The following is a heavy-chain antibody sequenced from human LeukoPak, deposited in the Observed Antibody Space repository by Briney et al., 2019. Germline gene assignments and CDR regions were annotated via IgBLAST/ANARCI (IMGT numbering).Heavy chain of an antibody. V-gene: IGHV4-31*03. D-gene: IGHD4-23*01. J-gene: IGHJ4*02. CDR1: GGSISSGGYY. Sequence: PSETLFLTCTVSGGSISSGGYYWSWIRQHPGKGLEWIGYIYYSGSTYYNPSLKSRVTISVDTSKNQFSLKLSSVTAADTAVYYCAREKLWGNSALDYWGQGTLVTVSS. CDR3: AREKLWGNSALDY. CDR2: IYYSGST.